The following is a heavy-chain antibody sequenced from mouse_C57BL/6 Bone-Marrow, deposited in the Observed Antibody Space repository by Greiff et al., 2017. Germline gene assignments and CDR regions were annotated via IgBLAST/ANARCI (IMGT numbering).Heavy chain of an antibody. CDR2: INPSNGGT. CDR1: GYTFTSYW. D-gene: IGHD1-1*01. CDR3: ARKGGSSYVRGYFDY. J-gene: IGHJ2*01. Sequence: QVQLKQPGTELVKPGASVKLSCKASGYTFTSYWMHWVKQRPGQGLEWIGNINPSNGGTNYNEKFKSKATLTVDKSSSTAYMQLSSLTSEDSAVYYCARKGGSSYVRGYFDYWGQGTTLTVSS. V-gene: IGHV1-53*01.